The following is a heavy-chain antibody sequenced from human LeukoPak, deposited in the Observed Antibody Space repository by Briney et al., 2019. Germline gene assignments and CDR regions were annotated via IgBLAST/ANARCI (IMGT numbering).Heavy chain of an antibody. D-gene: IGHD3-22*01. V-gene: IGHV1-2*02. CDR2: INPNSGGT. CDR1: GYTFTGYY. CDR3: ARVSSRYYDSSGYLQRFDY. Sequence: ASVNVSRKASGYTFTGYYMHSVRQAPGQGLEGMGWINPNSGGTNYAQKFQGRVTMTRDTSISTAYMELSRLRSDDTAVYYCARVSSRYYDSSGYLQRFDYWGQGTLVTVSS. J-gene: IGHJ4*02.